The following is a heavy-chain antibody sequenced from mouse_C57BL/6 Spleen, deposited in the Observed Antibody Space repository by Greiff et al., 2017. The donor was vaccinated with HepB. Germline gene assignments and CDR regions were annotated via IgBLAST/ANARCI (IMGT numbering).Heavy chain of an antibody. D-gene: IGHD3-3*01. CDR3: ARWGGTKGDYFDY. CDR1: GYTFTDYN. V-gene: IGHV1-18*01. J-gene: IGHJ2*01. Sequence: VQLKESGPELVKPGASVKIPCKASGYTFTDYNMDWVKQSHGKSLEWIGDINPNNGGTIYNQKFKSKATLTVDKSSSTAYMELRSLTSEDTAVYYCARWGGTKGDYFDYWGQGTTLTVSS. CDR2: INPNNGGT.